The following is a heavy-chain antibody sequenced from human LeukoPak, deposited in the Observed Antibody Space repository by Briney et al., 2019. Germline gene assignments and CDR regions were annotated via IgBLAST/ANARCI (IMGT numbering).Heavy chain of an antibody. J-gene: IGHJ5*02. CDR2: ISDDGSNK. Sequence: RGSLRLSCAASGFTFSSHAMHWVRQAPGKGLEWVAIISDDGSNKYYADSVKGRFTISRDNSKNTLYLQMNSLRAEDTAMYYCARERIAATATGWFDPWGQGTLVTVSS. CDR1: GFTFSSHA. V-gene: IGHV3-30*04. CDR3: ARERIAATATGWFDP. D-gene: IGHD6-13*01.